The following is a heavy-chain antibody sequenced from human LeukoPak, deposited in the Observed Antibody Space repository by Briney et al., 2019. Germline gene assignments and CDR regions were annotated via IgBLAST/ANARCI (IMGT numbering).Heavy chain of an antibody. CDR3: ASAIGKSEGY. CDR1: GFTFSIHW. V-gene: IGHV3-7*01. J-gene: IGHJ4*02. Sequence: GGSLRLSCVASGFTFSIHWMTWVRQAPGKGLEWVATIKQDGSEKYYVDSVKGRFTISRDNAKSSLYLQMDSLRAEDTAVYYCASAIGKSEGYWGQGPVVTVPS. D-gene: IGHD4-23*01. CDR2: IKQDGSEK.